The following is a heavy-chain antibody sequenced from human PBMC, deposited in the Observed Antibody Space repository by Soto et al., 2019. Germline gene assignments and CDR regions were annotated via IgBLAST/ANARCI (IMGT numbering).Heavy chain of an antibody. CDR1: GGFIDSGAYY. V-gene: IGHV4-30-4*01. CDR3: ARGAYYYGSGSSDGFDY. Sequence: SETLSLTCTVSGGFIDSGAYYWSWIRRPPGKGLEWIGYIYYDGNSYYNPSLKSRVTISVDRSKNQFSLKLSSVTAADTAVYYCARGAYYYGSGSSDGFDYWGQGTLVTVSS. CDR2: IYYDGNS. J-gene: IGHJ4*02. D-gene: IGHD3-10*01.